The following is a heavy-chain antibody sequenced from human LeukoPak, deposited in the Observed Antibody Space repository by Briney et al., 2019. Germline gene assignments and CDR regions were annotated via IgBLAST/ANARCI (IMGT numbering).Heavy chain of an antibody. V-gene: IGHV4-34*01. CDR3: ARPHCSSTSCYYYFDY. J-gene: IGHJ4*02. Sequence: PSETLSLTCAVYGGSFSVYYWRWIRQSPGKGLEWIGEINHSGSTNYNPSLKSRVTVSVETSKNQFSLKLSSVTAADTAVYYCARPHCSSTSCYYYFDYWGQGTLVTVSS. D-gene: IGHD2-2*01. CDR2: INHSGST. CDR1: GGSFSVYY.